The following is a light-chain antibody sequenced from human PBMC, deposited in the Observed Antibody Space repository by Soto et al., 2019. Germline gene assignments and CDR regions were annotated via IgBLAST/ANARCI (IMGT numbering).Light chain of an antibody. J-gene: IGKJ4*01. CDR1: QSVGSY. Sequence: EIVLTQSPATLSLSPGERATLSCRASQSVGSYLAWYQQKPGQAPRLLIYDASNRATGIPARFSGSGSGTDFTLTISILEPEDFAVYYCQQRSNWPLTFRGGTKVEIK. V-gene: IGKV3-11*01. CDR3: QQRSNWPLT. CDR2: DAS.